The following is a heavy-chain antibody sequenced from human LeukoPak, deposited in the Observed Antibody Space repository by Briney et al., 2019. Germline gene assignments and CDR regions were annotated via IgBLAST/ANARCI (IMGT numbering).Heavy chain of an antibody. V-gene: IGHV3-21*01. Sequence: TGGSLRLSCAASGFTFSSYSMNWVRQAPGKGLEWVSSISSSSSYIYYADSVKGRFTISRDNAKNSLYLQMNSLRAEDTAVYYCARDVTAYCGGDCDAFDIWGQGTVVTVSS. D-gene: IGHD2-21*02. CDR1: GFTFSSYS. CDR3: ARDVTAYCGGDCDAFDI. CDR2: ISSSSSYI. J-gene: IGHJ3*02.